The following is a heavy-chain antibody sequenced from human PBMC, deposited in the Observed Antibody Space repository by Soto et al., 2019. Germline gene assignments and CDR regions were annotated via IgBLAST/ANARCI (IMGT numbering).Heavy chain of an antibody. Sequence: RLSCAASGFTFSSYAMSWVRQAPGKGLEWVAVISNDGSYRNYADFVEGRFTISRDDAKSELYLQVDRLRAEDTAVYYCARGGLEPFDYLGQGALVT. J-gene: IGHJ4*02. D-gene: IGHD1-1*01. CDR3: ARGGLEPFDY. CDR2: ISNDGSYR. CDR1: GFTFSSYA. V-gene: IGHV3-30-3*01.